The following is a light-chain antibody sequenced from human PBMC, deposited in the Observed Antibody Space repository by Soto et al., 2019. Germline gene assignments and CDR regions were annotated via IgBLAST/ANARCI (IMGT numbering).Light chain of an antibody. J-gene: IGKJ2*01. Sequence: EIVMTQSPATLSVTPGERATLSCRASQSVGSNLAWYQQKSGQAPRLLIYGTSTRATGIPGRFSGSGSGADFTLTISSLQSEDFAVYYCLQYNNWPPGTFGQGTKLEIK. CDR3: LQYNNWPPGT. CDR2: GTS. CDR1: QSVGSN. V-gene: IGKV3-15*01.